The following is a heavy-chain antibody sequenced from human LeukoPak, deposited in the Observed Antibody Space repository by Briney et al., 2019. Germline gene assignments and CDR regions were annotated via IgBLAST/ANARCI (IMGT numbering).Heavy chain of an antibody. D-gene: IGHD6-13*01. CDR1: GGSISSSSYY. CDR2: LYYSGST. Sequence: SETLSLTCTVSGGSISSSSYYWGWIRQPPGKGLEWIGSLYYSGSTYYNPSLKSRVTISVDTSKNQFSLKLSSVTAADTAVYYCARHIGIAAAGTGHDAFDIWGQGTMVTVPS. J-gene: IGHJ3*02. V-gene: IGHV4-39*01. CDR3: ARHIGIAAAGTGHDAFDI.